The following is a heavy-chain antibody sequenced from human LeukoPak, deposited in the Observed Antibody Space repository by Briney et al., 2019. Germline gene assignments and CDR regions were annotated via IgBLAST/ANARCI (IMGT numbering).Heavy chain of an antibody. J-gene: IGHJ4*02. CDR2: IIPILGIA. CDR3: ARVAYYYDSSGYYPFDY. D-gene: IGHD3-22*01. Sequence: GASVKVSCKASGGTFSSYAISWVRQAPGQGLECMGRIIPILGIANYAQKFQGRVTITADKSTSTAYMELSSLRSEDTAVYYCARVAYYYDSSGYYPFDYWGQGTLVTVSS. V-gene: IGHV1-69*04. CDR1: GGTFSSYA.